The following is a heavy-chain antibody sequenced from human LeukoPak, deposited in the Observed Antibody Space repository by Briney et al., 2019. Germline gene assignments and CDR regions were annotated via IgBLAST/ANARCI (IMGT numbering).Heavy chain of an antibody. Sequence: PGKSLRLSCAASGSTFRNHTIHWVRQAPGKGLEWVTVISHDGTNDYYRDSVKGRFTISRDNSKNTVLLQMNSLSPDDTAVYYCVGSPTYYYMDVWGKGTTVTVSS. CDR3: VGSPTYYYMDV. CDR1: GSTFRNHT. CDR2: ISHDGTND. J-gene: IGHJ6*03. V-gene: IGHV3-30*04. D-gene: IGHD3-10*01.